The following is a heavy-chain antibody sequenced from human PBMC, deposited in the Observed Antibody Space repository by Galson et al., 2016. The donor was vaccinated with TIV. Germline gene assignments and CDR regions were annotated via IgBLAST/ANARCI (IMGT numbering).Heavy chain of an antibody. CDR2: ILPILALA. D-gene: IGHD2-21*02. J-gene: IGHJ4*02. CDR3: ARLTPCGGDCYHFDY. CDR1: EGTFNNYP. Sequence: SVKVSCKASEGTFNNYPITWVRQAPAQGLEWMGGILPILALAENAQKFQGRISITADESRSTVYMELSSLRSEDTAMYYCARLTPCGGDCYHFDYWGQGTLVTVSS. V-gene: IGHV1-69*10.